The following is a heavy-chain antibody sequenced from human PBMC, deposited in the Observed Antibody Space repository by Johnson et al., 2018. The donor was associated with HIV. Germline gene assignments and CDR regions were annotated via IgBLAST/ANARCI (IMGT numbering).Heavy chain of an antibody. J-gene: IGHJ3*02. V-gene: IGHV3-30-3*01. CDR1: GFTFDDYG. CDR2: ISYDGTNE. Sequence: QVQLVESGGGLVQPGRSLRLSCAASGFTFDDYGMHWVRQAPGKGLEWVAVISYDGTNEYYADSVKGRFTISRDNSKNTLYLQMNSLRAEDTAVYYCARGRTTLYIWGQGTMVTVSS. D-gene: IGHD1-14*01. CDR3: ARGRTTLYI.